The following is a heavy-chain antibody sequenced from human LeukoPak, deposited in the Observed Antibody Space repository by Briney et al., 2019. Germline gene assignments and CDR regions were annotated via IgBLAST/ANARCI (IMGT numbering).Heavy chain of an antibody. J-gene: IGHJ4*02. CDR2: SYPGDSDT. CDR3: AVSISGYYSGFDY. D-gene: IGHD3-22*01. CDR1: GYSFANYW. Sequence: GESLKISCEGSGYSFANYWIGWVRQMTRKGLEWMGISYPGDSDTRYSPSFQGQVSISVDKSISTAYLQWSSLEASDTAMYYCAVSISGYYSGFDYWGQGTLVTVSS. V-gene: IGHV5-51*01.